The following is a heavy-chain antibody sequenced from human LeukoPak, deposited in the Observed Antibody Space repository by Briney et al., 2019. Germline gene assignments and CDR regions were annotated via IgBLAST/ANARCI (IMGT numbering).Heavy chain of an antibody. CDR2: INPNTGGT. J-gene: IGHJ4*02. D-gene: IGHD4/OR15-4a*01. V-gene: IGHV1-2*02. CDR1: GYTFTGYF. Sequence: ASVKVSCKASGYTFTGYFVHWVRQAPGQGLQWMGWINPNTGGTNYAQKFEGRVTMTRDTSISTAYMELSRLRSDDTAVYYCASGDYGDPPLNYWGQGTLVTVSS. CDR3: ASGDYGDPPLNY.